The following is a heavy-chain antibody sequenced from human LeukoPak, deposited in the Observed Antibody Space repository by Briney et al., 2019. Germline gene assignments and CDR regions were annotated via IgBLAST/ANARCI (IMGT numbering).Heavy chain of an antibody. D-gene: IGHD3-3*01. V-gene: IGHV3-23*01. Sequence: GGSLRLSCAASGFTFSSYAMSWVRQAPGKGLEWVSAISGSGGSTYYADSVKGRFTISRDNSKNTLYLQMNSPRAEDTAVYYCAKDRETYYDFWSGYLSGAFNIWGQGTMVTVSS. CDR3: AKDRETYYDFWSGYLSGAFNI. J-gene: IGHJ3*02. CDR1: GFTFSSYA. CDR2: ISGSGGST.